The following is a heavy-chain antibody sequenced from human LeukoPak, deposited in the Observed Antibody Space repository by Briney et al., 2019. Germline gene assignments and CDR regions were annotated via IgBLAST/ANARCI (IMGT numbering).Heavy chain of an antibody. V-gene: IGHV3-53*01. J-gene: IGHJ5*02. D-gene: IGHD5-12*01. CDR1: GFTVSSNY. CDR2: IYSGGST. Sequence: PGGSLRLSCAASGFTVSSNYMSWVRQAPGKGLEWVSVIYSGGSTYYADSVKDRFTISRDNSKNTVYLQMNSLRVEDTAVYYCAREVDNWFDARGQGTLVTVSS. CDR3: AREVDNWFDA.